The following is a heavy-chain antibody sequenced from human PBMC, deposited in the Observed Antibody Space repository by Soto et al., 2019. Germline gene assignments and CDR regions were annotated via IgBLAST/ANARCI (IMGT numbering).Heavy chain of an antibody. J-gene: IGHJ6*02. V-gene: IGHV3-30-3*01. CDR3: ARPTSDIVLVPAALLTYYYYGMDV. CDR1: GFTFSSYA. CDR2: ISYDGSNK. Sequence: PGGSLRLSCAASGFTFSSYAMHWVRQAPGKGLEWVAVISYDGSNKYYADSVKGRFTISRDNSKNTLYLQMNSLRAEDTAVYYCARPTSDIVLVPAALLTYYYYGMDVWGQGTTVTVSS. D-gene: IGHD2-2*01.